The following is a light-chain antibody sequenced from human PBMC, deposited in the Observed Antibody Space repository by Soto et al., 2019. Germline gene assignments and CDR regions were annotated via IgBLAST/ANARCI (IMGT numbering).Light chain of an antibody. J-gene: IGKJ1*01. CDR3: KQRTRWPRT. CDR2: DAS. V-gene: IGKV3-11*01. CDR1: QSVSSY. Sequence: EIVLTQSPATLSLSPGERATLSCRASQSVSSYLAWYQQKPGQVPRLVIYDASNRATGIPGRFSGSGSGTEITLTISRVENEDFEISYCKQRTRWPRTFGQGTKVEIK.